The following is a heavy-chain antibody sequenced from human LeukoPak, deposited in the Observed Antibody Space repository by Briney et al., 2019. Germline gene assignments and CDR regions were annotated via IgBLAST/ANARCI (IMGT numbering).Heavy chain of an antibody. Sequence: GASVKVSCKASGYTFTSYGISWVRQAPGQGLEWMGWMDPNSGNTGYAQKFQGRVTTTRNTSISTAYMELSSLRSEDTAVYYCARGRRQWQLDYWGQGTLVTVSS. CDR2: MDPNSGNT. J-gene: IGHJ4*02. D-gene: IGHD6-19*01. CDR3: ARGRRQWQLDY. CDR1: GYTFTSYG. V-gene: IGHV1-8*02.